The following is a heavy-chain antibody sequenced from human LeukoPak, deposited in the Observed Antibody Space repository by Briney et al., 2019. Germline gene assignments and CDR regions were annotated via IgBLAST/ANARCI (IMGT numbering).Heavy chain of an antibody. Sequence: GGSLRLSCAASGFTFDDYAMHWVRQAPGKGLEWVSAISGSGGSTYYADSVKGRFTISRDNSKNTLYLQMNSLRAEDTAVYYCAKDRGYSGYDVFDYWGQGTLVTVSS. CDR3: AKDRGYSGYDVFDY. CDR2: ISGSGGST. J-gene: IGHJ4*02. V-gene: IGHV3-23*01. D-gene: IGHD5-12*01. CDR1: GFTFDDYA.